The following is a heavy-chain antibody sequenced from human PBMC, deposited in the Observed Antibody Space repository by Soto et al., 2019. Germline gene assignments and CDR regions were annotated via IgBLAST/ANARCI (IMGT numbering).Heavy chain of an antibody. V-gene: IGHV3-33*01. CDR3: ARDGNYYGSGRYQHNDY. J-gene: IGHJ4*02. CDR1: GFTFSSYG. CDR2: IWYDGSNK. D-gene: IGHD3-10*01. Sequence: GGSLRLSCAASGFTFSSYGMHWVRQAPGKGLEWVAVIWYDGSNKYYADSVKGRFTISRDNSKNTLYLQMNSLRAEDTAVYYCARDGNYYGSGRYQHNDYWGQGTLVTVSS.